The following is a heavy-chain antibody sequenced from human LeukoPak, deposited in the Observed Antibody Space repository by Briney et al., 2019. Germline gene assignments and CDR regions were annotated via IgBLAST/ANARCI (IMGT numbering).Heavy chain of an antibody. CDR2: ISAYNGNT. V-gene: IGHV1-18*01. D-gene: IGHD2-8*01. Sequence: ASVKVSCKASGYTLTSYGISWVRQAPRQGLEWMGWISAYNGNTNYAQKLQGRVTMTTDTSTSTAYMELRSLRSDDTAVYYCARDRCIPRCNWFDPWRHGTLVTVSS. J-gene: IGHJ5*02. CDR3: ARDRCIPRCNWFDP. CDR1: GYTLTSYG.